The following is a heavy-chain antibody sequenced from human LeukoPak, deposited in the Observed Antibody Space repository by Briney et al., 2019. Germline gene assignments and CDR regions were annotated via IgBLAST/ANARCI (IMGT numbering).Heavy chain of an antibody. V-gene: IGHV3-23*01. CDR1: GFTFSSYA. J-gene: IGHJ4*02. CDR3: ARRYMTTSAEDFDY. Sequence: GGSLRLSCAASGFTFSSYAMNWVRQGPGKGLEWVSAISVSGNTYHADSVKGRFTISRDSSKNTLYLQMNSLRAEDAAVYYCARRYMTTSAEDFDYWGQGTLVTVSS. CDR2: ISVSGNT. D-gene: IGHD4-11*01.